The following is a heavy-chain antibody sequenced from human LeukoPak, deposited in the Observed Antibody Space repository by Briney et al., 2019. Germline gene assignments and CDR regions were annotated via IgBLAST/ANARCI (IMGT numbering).Heavy chain of an antibody. CDR1: GFTFSSYG. CDR2: ISYDGSNK. Sequence: GRSLRISCAASGFTFSSYGRHWVRQAPGKGLEWVAVISYDGSNKYYADSVKGRFTISRDNSKNTLYLQMNSLRAEDTAVYYCATDYYDSSGYYYNPYYFDYWGQGTLVTVSS. D-gene: IGHD3-22*01. CDR3: ATDYYDSSGYYYNPYYFDY. J-gene: IGHJ4*02. V-gene: IGHV3-30*03.